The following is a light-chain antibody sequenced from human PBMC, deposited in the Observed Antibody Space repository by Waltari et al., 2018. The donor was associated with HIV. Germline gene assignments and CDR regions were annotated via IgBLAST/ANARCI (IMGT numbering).Light chain of an antibody. CDR3: SSYSTLKTIL. CDR1: NTDTGAFDL. CDR2: GVT. Sequence: QSVLTQPASVSGSPGQSVTISCTGGNTDTGAFDLVSWYQQRSGEAPQLIIFGVTSRPSGVSSRFSGFKSGHTASLTISGLHDGDEAYYFCSSYSTLKTILFGGGTKLTV. J-gene: IGLJ3*02. V-gene: IGLV2-14*03.